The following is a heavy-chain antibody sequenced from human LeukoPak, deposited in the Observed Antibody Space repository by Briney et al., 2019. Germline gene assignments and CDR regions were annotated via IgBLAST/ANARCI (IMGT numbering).Heavy chain of an antibody. Sequence: GGSLRLSCAASGFTFSSYAMHWVRQAPGKALEYVSAISSNGGSTYYADSVTGRFTIYRDNSKNTLYLQMSSLRPEDTAVYYCVKSSGGISGRRYQFDSWGEGPLITVS. D-gene: IGHD6-13*01. J-gene: IGHJ4*02. CDR2: ISSNGGST. V-gene: IGHV3-64D*09. CDR1: GFTFSSYA. CDR3: VKSSGGISGRRYQFDS.